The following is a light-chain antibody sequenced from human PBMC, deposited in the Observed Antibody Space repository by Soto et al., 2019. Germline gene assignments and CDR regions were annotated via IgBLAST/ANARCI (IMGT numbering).Light chain of an antibody. Sequence: EIVLTQSPGTLSLSPGDRATLSCRASQTLRSGYLAWYQHKPGQAPRLLIYDVSSRTTGLPDRFSGSGSGTDLTLTISRLEPEDFAVYYCHQYGSSPRAFGQGTKVDIK. CDR2: DVS. V-gene: IGKV3-20*01. CDR1: QTLRSGY. CDR3: HQYGSSPRA. J-gene: IGKJ1*01.